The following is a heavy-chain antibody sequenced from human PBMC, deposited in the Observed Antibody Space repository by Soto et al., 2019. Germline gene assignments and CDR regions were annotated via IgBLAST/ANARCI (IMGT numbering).Heavy chain of an antibody. CDR2: IIPIFGIA. J-gene: IGHJ4*02. D-gene: IGHD3-9*01. Sequence: GASVKVSCKASGGTFSSYAISWVRQAPGQGLEWMGGIIPIFGIANYAQKFQGRVTITADESTSTAYMELSSLRSEDTAVYYCARGSLRYFDWLNWGQGTLVTVSS. V-gene: IGHV1-69*13. CDR3: ARGSLRYFDWLN. CDR1: GGTFSSYA.